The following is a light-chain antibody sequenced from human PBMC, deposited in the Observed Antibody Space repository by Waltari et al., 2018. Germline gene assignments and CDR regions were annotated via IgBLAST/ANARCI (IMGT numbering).Light chain of an antibody. Sequence: QSALTQPASVSGSPGQWITISCTGSNSDVGTYIYVSWYQQHPGKAPKLMIYDVSKRPSGVSDRFSGSKSGNTASLTISGLQAEDEADYYCSSYTSSSTLVFGGGTKVTVL. CDR1: NSDVGTYIY. V-gene: IGLV2-14*01. CDR3: SSYTSSSTLV. CDR2: DVS. J-gene: IGLJ3*02.